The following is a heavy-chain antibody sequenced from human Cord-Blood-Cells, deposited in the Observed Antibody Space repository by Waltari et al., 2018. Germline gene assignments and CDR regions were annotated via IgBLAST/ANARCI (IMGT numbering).Heavy chain of an antibody. D-gene: IGHD6-13*01. V-gene: IGHV2-26*01. CDR1: GFSLSTARMG. CDR3: ARIRIAAAGYWYFDL. CDR2: IFSNDEK. Sequence: QVTLKESGPVLVKPTETLTLTCTVSGFSLSTARMGVSWLRQPPGKALEWLAHIFSNDEKSYSTSLKSRLTISKDTSKSQVVLTMTNMDPVDTATYYCARIRIAAAGYWYFDLWGRGTLVTVSS. J-gene: IGHJ2*01.